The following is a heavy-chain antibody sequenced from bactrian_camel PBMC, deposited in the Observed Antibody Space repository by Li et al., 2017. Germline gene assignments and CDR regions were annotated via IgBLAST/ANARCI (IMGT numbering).Heavy chain of an antibody. V-gene: IGHV3S40*01. Sequence: DVQLVESGGGLVQPGGSLRLSCAASGFTFSYVYMSWVRQAPGKGLEWVAQIAYDGWVTRYHDSAKGRFTISRDNAKNTVYLQMNSLKSEDTALYYCATLEYRGGSYPSIFGNWGQGTQVTVS. D-gene: IGHD2*01. CDR1: GFTFSYVY. CDR3: ATLEYRGGSYPSIFGN. CDR2: IAYDGWVT. J-gene: IGHJ6*01.